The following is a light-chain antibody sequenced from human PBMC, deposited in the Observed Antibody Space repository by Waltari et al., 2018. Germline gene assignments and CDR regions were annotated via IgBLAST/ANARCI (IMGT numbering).Light chain of an antibody. J-gene: IGLJ3*02. V-gene: IGLV1-40*01. CDR1: SSNIGAGFD. CDR3: QSYDSRQTAV. Sequence: QSVLTQPPSVSGAPGQSVPISCTGTSSNIGAGFDGHWYQQLPGGAPKLLIYAYSNRPSGVPDRFYGSKSGTSASLAINGIQSEDEADYYCQSYDSRQTAVFGGGTKLTVL. CDR2: AYS.